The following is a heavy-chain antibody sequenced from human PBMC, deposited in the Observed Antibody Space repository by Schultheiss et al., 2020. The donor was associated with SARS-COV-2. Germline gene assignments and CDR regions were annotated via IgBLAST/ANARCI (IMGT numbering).Heavy chain of an antibody. CDR2: ISRSGTNT. D-gene: IGHD6-13*01. J-gene: IGHJ4*02. CDR1: GFTFSNAW. Sequence: GGSLRLSCAASGFTFSNAWMNWVRQAPGKGLEWVSQISRSGTNTYYADSVKGRFTISRDNSKNTLYLQMNSLRAEDTAVYYCARDGAAAGFDYWGQGTLVTVSS. V-gene: IGHV3-21*04. CDR3: ARDGAAAGFDY.